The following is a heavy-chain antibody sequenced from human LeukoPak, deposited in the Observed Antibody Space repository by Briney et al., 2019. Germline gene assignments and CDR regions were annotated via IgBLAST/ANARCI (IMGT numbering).Heavy chain of an antibody. CDR2: IKQDGSEK. CDR1: GFTFSSYW. CDR3: GRNSLSKGYYDCSGIPPPHAFDI. Sequence: PGGSLRLSCAASGFTFSSYWMSWVRQAPGKGLEWVANIKQDGSEKYYVDSVKGRFTISRDNAKNSLYLQMNSLRAEDTAGYYCGRNSLSKGYYDCSGIPPPHAFDIWGQGTMVTVSS. D-gene: IGHD3-22*01. V-gene: IGHV3-7*01. J-gene: IGHJ3*02.